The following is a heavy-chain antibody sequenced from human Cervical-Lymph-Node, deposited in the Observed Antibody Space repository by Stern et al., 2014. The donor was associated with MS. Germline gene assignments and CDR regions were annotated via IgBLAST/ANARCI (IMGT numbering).Heavy chain of an antibody. CDR3: ARERGRSSSNFDY. Sequence: QVQLQESGPGLVNPSGTLSLTCTVSGGSISSYYWSWIRQTPGKGLEWIGYVSYTGSTNYNPSLKSRVTISVDTSKNQFSLKLSSVIAADTAVYYCARERGRSSSNFDYWGQGTLVTVSS. J-gene: IGHJ4*02. V-gene: IGHV4-59*12. CDR2: VSYTGST. D-gene: IGHD6-6*01. CDR1: GGSISSYY.